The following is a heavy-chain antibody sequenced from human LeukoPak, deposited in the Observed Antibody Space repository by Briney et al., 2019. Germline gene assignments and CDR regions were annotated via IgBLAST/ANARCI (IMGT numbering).Heavy chain of an antibody. CDR2: IWYDGSNK. J-gene: IGHJ4*02. D-gene: IGHD6-19*01. Sequence: PGRSLRLSCAASGFTFSSYVMHWVRQAPGKGLEWVAVIWYDGSNKYYADSVKGRFTISRDNSKNTLYLQMNSLRAEDTAVYYCAKDRYDSSGWYGDYFDYWGQGTLVTVSS. CDR3: AKDRYDSSGWYGDYFDY. V-gene: IGHV3-33*06. CDR1: GFTFSSYV.